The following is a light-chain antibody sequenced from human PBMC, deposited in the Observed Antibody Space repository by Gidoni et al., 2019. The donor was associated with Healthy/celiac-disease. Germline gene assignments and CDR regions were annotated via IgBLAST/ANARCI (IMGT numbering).Light chain of an antibody. V-gene: IGKV1-6*01. CDR3: LQDYNYPWT. CDR2: AAS. CDR1: QGIRND. Sequence: AIQMTQSPSSLSASVGDRVTITYRASQGIRNDLGWYQQQPGKAPKLLIYAASSLQSGVPSRFSGSGSGTDFTLTISSLQPEDFATYYCLQDYNYPWTFGQGTKVEIK. J-gene: IGKJ1*01.